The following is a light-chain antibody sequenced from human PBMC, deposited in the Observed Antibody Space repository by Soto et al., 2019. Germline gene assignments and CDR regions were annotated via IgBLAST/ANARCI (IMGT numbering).Light chain of an antibody. CDR3: LIFYGDTQI. CDR1: TGAVTSNYY. V-gene: IGLV7-43*01. J-gene: IGLJ2*01. CDR2: STN. Sequence: QAVVTQEPSLTVSPGGTVTLTCASSTGAVTSNYYPSWFQQKPGQPPRALIYSTNNRHSWTPARFTGSLLGGKAALTLSGVQPEDEAAYYCLIFYGDTQIFGGGTKLTVL.